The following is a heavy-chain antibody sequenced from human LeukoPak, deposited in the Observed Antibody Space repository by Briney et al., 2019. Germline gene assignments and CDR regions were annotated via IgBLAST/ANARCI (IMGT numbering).Heavy chain of an antibody. J-gene: IGHJ4*02. D-gene: IGHD3-10*01. V-gene: IGHV4-61*02. CDR1: GSSLNTGNYY. Sequence: SQTLSLTCSVPGSSLNTGNYYWTWIRQPAGKGLEWIGRIYTSGTTSYNPSLKSRLTISIDTSENQFSLKLTSVTAADTAIYFCARDLGKYYGSGPLDYWGQGTLVTVSS. CDR3: ARDLGKYYGSGPLDY. CDR2: IYTSGTT.